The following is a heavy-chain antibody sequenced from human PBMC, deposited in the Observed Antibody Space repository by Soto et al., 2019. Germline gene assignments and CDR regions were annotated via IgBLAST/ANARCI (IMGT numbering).Heavy chain of an antibody. D-gene: IGHD3-16*01. CDR1: GGGNLRDYR. CDR2: IIPKLGSA. V-gene: IGHV1-69*13. J-gene: IGHJ4*02. Sequence: SVKVSCKASGGGNLRDYRTTWVRRAPGQGLEWMGGIIPKLGSANYAQNFQGRVTVTADESTNTVYMELNSLRSEDTAVYYCARDRNWGNLELSFWGQGTLVTVSS. CDR3: ARDRNWGNLELSF.